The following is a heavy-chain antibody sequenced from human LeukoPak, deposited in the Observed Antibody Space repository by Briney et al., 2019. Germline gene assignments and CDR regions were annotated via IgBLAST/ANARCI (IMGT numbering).Heavy chain of an antibody. D-gene: IGHD5-12*01. CDR3: AREPKEATKVLNWFDP. J-gene: IGHJ5*02. CDR1: GDSVSSNSAA. Sequence: SQTLSLTCAISGDSVSSNSAAWNWIRQSPSRGLEWLGRTYYRSKWYNDYAVSVKSRITINPDTSKNQFSLQLNSVTPEDTAVYYCAREPKEATKVLNWFDPWGQGTLVTVSS. V-gene: IGHV6-1*01. CDR2: TYYRSKWYN.